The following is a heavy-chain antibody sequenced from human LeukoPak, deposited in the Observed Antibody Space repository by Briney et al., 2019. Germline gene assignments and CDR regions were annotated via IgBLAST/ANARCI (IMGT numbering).Heavy chain of an antibody. CDR2: ISGSGGST. CDR3: AKHQSHYYDSSGYYHFDY. CDR1: GFTFSSYA. Sequence: PGGSLRLSCAASGFTFSSYAMSWVRQAPGKGLEWVSAISGSGGSTYYADSVKGRFTISRDNSKNTLYLQMNSLRAEDTAVYCCAKHQSHYYDSSGYYHFDYWGQGTLVTVSS. J-gene: IGHJ4*02. V-gene: IGHV3-23*01. D-gene: IGHD3-22*01.